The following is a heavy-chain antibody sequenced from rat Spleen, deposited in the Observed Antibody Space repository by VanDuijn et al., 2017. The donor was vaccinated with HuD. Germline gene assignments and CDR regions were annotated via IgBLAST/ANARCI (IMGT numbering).Heavy chain of an antibody. CDR1: GFSLTGNN. CDR3: ARHDYSGDVDFEY. CDR2: IWAGGGI. D-gene: IGHD1-1*01. Sequence: QVHLKESGPGLVQPSQTLSLTCTVSGFSLTGNNVHWVRQPPGKSLVWMGTIWAGGGINYNSAVQSRLSISRDTSKSQVFLKMNSLQPEDTGTYYCARHDYSGDVDFEYWGQGVRVTVSS. J-gene: IGHJ2*01. V-gene: IGHV2-72*01.